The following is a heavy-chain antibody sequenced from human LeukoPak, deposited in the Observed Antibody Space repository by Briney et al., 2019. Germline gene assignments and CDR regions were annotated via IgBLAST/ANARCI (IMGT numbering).Heavy chain of an antibody. V-gene: IGHV4-59*01. CDR2: IYYSGST. CDR3: ARDSAVTTSYYYYGMDV. D-gene: IGHD4-17*01. CDR1: GGSISSYY. J-gene: IGHJ6*02. Sequence: PSEALSLTCTVSGGSISSYYWSWIRQPPGKGLEWIGYIYYSGSTNYNPSLKSRVTISVDTSKNQFSLKLSSVTAADTAVCYCARDSAVTTSYYYYGMDVWGQGTTVTVSS.